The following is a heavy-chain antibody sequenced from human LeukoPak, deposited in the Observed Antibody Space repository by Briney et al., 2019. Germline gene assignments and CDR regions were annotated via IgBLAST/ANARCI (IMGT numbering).Heavy chain of an antibody. CDR3: AGGAWVVGLGY. D-gene: IGHD2-15*01. J-gene: IGHJ4*02. CDR1: GGSFSGYY. Sequence: SETLSLTCAVYGGSFSGYYWSWIRQPPGKGLEWIGEINHRGRTKYNPSLKSRVTISVDTSKNQFSLKLSSVTAADTAVYYCAGGAWVVGLGYGGQGTLVTVSS. CDR2: INHRGRT. V-gene: IGHV4-34*01.